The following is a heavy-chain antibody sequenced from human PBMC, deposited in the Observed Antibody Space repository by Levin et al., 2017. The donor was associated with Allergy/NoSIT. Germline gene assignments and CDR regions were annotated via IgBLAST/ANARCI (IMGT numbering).Heavy chain of an antibody. V-gene: IGHV5-51*01. CDR3: ARREYTSSWYGLMGAFDI. CDR1: GYSFTNYW. Sequence: GESLKISCKGSGYSFTNYWIGWVRQMPGKGLEWMGIIYPGDSDTKYSPSFQGQVTISADKSISTAYLQWSSLKASDTAMYYCARREYTSSWYGLMGAFDIWGQGTMVTVSS. CDR2: IYPGDSDT. J-gene: IGHJ3*02. D-gene: IGHD6-13*01.